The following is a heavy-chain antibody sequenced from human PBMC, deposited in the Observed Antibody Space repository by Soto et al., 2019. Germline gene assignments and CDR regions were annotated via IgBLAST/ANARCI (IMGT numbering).Heavy chain of an antibody. Sequence: PSETLSLTCTVSGGSISSSSYYWGWIRQPPGKGLEWIGSIYYSGSTYYNPSLKSRVTISVDTSKNQFSLKLSSVTAADTAVYYCARRKVGDAGAFDIWGQGTMVTVSS. V-gene: IGHV4-39*01. CDR3: ARRKVGDAGAFDI. J-gene: IGHJ3*02. CDR2: IYYSGST. D-gene: IGHD4-17*01. CDR1: GGSISSSSYY.